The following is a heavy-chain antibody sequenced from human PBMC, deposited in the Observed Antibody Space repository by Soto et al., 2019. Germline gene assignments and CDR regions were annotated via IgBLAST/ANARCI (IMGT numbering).Heavy chain of an antibody. CDR3: ARTPDCTNGVCSAGFDY. J-gene: IGHJ4*02. Sequence: PGGSLRLSCAASGFTFSDYYMSWIRQAPGKGLEWVSYISSSSSYTNYADSVKGRFTISRDNAKNSLYLQMNSLRAEDTAVYYCARTPDCTNGVCSAGFDYWGQGTLVT. V-gene: IGHV3-11*06. CDR2: ISSSSSYT. CDR1: GFTFSDYY. D-gene: IGHD2-8*01.